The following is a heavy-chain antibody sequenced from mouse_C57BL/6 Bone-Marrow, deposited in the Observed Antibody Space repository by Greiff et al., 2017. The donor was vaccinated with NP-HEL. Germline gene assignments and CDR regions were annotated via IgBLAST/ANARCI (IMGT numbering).Heavy chain of an antibody. CDR3: KIYNGHYGFAY. V-gene: IGHV6-3*01. Sequence: EVQRVESGGGLVQPGGSMKLSCVASGFTFSNYWMNWVRQSPEKGLEWVAQIRLKSDNYATHYAESVKGRFTISRDDSKSSVYLQMNNLRAEDTGRYYCKIYNGHYGFAYWGQGTLVTVSA. CDR2: IRLKSDNYAT. J-gene: IGHJ3*01. CDR1: GFTFSNYW. D-gene: IGHD2-3*01.